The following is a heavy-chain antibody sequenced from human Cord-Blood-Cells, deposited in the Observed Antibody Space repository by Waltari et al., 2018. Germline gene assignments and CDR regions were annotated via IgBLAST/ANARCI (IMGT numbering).Heavy chain of an antibody. V-gene: IGHV4-31*03. CDR3: ARSGEISPRGTPYWYFDL. D-gene: IGHD3-10*01. CDR1: GGSIRRGGYY. J-gene: IGHJ2*01. CDR2: IYYSGST. Sequence: QVQLQESGPGLVKPSQTLSLTCTVPGGSIRRGGYYWSWITQHPGKGLEWIGYIYYSGSTYYNPSLKSRVTISVDTSKNQFSLKLSSVTAADTAVYYCARSGEISPRGTPYWYFDLWGRGTLVTVSS.